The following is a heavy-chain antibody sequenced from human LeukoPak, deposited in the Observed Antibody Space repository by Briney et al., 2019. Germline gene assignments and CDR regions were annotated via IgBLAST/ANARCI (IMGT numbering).Heavy chain of an antibody. J-gene: IGHJ3*02. Sequence: GGSLRLSYAPSGFTFSSYAMSWVRQAPGKGLEWVAVISGGGSGTYYADSVRGRFTISRDNTKNTVYLQMNSLRAEDTAIYYCAKAVGSSGYFSRDAFDIWGQGTMVTVSS. CDR1: GFTFSSYA. V-gene: IGHV3-23*01. D-gene: IGHD3-22*01. CDR2: ISGGGSGT. CDR3: AKAVGSSGYFSRDAFDI.